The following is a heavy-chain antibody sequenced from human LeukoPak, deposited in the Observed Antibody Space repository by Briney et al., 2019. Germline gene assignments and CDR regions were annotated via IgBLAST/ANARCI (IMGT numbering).Heavy chain of an antibody. CDR1: GNYW. V-gene: IGHV3-74*01. J-gene: IGHJ4*02. CDR3: VSFYETY. Sequence: GGSLRLSCAASGNYWMHWVRQAPGKGLVWVSHINGDGSWTSYADSVKGRFAISKDNAKNTVYLQMNNLRAEDTAVYYCVSFYETYWGRGTLVTVSS. D-gene: IGHD2-2*01. CDR2: INGDGSWT.